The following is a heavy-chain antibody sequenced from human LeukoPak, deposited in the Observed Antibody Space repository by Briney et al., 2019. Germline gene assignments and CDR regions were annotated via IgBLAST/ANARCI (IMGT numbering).Heavy chain of an antibody. CDR2: IYYSGST. D-gene: IGHD6-6*01. V-gene: IGHV4-59*01. Sequence: PSETLSLTCTVSGDSISSYYWTWFRQPPGKELEWIGYIYYSGSTNYNTSLKSRVTMSVDTSKNQFSLNLTSVTAADTAIYFCARGYSSSACYFDSWGQGALVTVSS. J-gene: IGHJ4*02. CDR3: ARGYSSSACYFDS. CDR1: GDSISSYY.